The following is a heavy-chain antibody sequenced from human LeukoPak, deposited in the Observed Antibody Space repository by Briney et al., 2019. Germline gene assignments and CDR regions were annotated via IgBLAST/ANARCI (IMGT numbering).Heavy chain of an antibody. V-gene: IGHV3-74*01. CDR3: ARESSVGAHKAFDY. D-gene: IGHD1-26*01. CDR1: GFTFSSYW. CDR2: INSDGSST. J-gene: IGHJ4*02. Sequence: TGGSLRLSCAASGFTFSSYWMHWVRQAPGKGLVWVSRINSDGSSTSYADSVKGRFTISRDNAKNTLYPQMNSLRAEDTAVYYCARESSVGAHKAFDYWGQGTPVTVSS.